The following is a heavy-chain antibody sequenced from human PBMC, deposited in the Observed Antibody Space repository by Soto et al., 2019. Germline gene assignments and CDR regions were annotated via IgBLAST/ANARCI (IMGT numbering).Heavy chain of an antibody. J-gene: IGHJ4*02. CDR3: ARDPSRRLVRPTSFYY. CDR1: GYTFTSYG. Sequence: QVQLVQSGAEVKKPGASVKVSCKASGYTFTSYGISWVRQAPGQGLEWLGWISAYNGNTNYAQKLQGRVTMTTDTANSTAYMELRSLRSDDTAVYYCARDPSRRLVRPTSFYYWGQGTLVTVSS. CDR2: ISAYNGNT. V-gene: IGHV1-18*01. D-gene: IGHD3-10*01.